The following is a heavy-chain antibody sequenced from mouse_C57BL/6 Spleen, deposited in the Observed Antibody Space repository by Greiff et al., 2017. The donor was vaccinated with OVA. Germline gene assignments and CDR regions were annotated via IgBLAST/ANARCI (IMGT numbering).Heavy chain of an antibody. Sequence: VQLQQSGAELVRPGASVKLSCTASGFNIKDDYMHWVKQRPEQGLEWIGWIDPENGDTEYASKCQGKATITADTSSNTAYLQLSSLTSEDTAVYYCTRGNYSYYFDYWGQGTTLTVSS. CDR1: GFNIKDDY. D-gene: IGHD2-1*01. J-gene: IGHJ2*01. CDR3: TRGNYSYYFDY. V-gene: IGHV14-4*01. CDR2: IDPENGDT.